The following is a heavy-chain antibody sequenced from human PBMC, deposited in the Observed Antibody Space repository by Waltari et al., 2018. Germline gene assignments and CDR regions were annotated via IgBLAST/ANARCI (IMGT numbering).Heavy chain of an antibody. CDR1: GFPLSTSVVG. CDR2: IYWDDDK. CDR3: AHKGVNYDYVWESYRQSDDAFAI. V-gene: IGHV2-5*02. Sequence: QITLKESGPTLVKLTQTLTLTCTFSGFPLSTSVVGVGWIRQPSGKALEWLALIYWDDDKRYRPSLKCRITITKDTYNNHVVLTMTDSDPVDTATYCGAHKGVNYDYVWESYRQSDDAFAIWGQGTMVAVSS. D-gene: IGHD3-16*02. J-gene: IGHJ3*02.